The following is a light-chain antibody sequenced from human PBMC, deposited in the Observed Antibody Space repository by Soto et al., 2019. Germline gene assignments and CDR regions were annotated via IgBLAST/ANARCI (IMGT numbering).Light chain of an antibody. J-gene: IGLJ1*01. Sequence: QSVLTQPPSVSGAPGQRVTISCTGSSSNIGAGYDVHWYQQLPETAPKLLIYGNSNRPSGVPDRFSGSKSGTSASLAITGLQAEDEADYYCQSFDSSLSGYVFGPGTKVTVL. CDR3: QSFDSSLSGYV. CDR1: SSNIGAGYD. CDR2: GNS. V-gene: IGLV1-40*01.